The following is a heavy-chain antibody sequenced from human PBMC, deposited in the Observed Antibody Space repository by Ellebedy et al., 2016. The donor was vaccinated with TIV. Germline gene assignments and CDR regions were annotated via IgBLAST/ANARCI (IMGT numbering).Heavy chain of an antibody. CDR1: GYTFTSYY. J-gene: IGHJ3*02. CDR2: INPSGGST. V-gene: IGHV1-46*01. CDR3: ARRAVAGAFDI. D-gene: IGHD6-19*01. Sequence: AASVKVSCKTSGYTFTSYYMHWVRQAPGQGLEWMGIINPSGGSTSYAQKFQGRVTMTRDTSTSTVYMELSSLRSEDTAVYYCARRAVAGAFDIWGQGTMVTVSS.